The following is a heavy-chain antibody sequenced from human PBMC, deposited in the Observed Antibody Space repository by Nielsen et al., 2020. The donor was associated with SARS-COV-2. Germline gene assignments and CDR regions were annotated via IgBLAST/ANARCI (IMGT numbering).Heavy chain of an antibody. J-gene: IGHJ4*02. CDR3: ARVLATSIAARRYFDY. D-gene: IGHD6-6*01. Sequence: LRLSCAVSGGSISSGGYSWSWIRQPPGKGLEWIGYIYYSGSTYYNPSLKSRVTISVDTSKNQFSLKLSSVTAADTAVYYCARVLATSIAARRYFDYWGQGTLVTVSS. CDR1: GGSISSGGYS. CDR2: IYYSGST. V-gene: IGHV4-30-4*07.